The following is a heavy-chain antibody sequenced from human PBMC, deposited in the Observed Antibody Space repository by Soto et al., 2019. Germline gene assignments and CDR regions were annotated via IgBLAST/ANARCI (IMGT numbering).Heavy chain of an antibody. J-gene: IGHJ4*02. Sequence: SETLSLTCTVSGGSVSSGSYYWSWIRQPPGKGLEWIGYIYYSGSTNYNPSLKSRVTISVDTSKNQFSLKLSSVTAADTAVYYCARDYYYGSGSYYYDYWGQGTLVTVSS. CDR2: IYYSGST. CDR3: ARDYYYGSGSYYYDY. D-gene: IGHD3-10*01. V-gene: IGHV4-61*01. CDR1: GGSVSSGSYY.